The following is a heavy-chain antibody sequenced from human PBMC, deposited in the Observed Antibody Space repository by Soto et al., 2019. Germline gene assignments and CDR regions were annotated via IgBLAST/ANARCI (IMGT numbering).Heavy chain of an antibody. Sequence: GSLRLSCAASGFTLDNGMTWVRQAPGKGLEWVSYISSSGSTIYYADSVKGRFTISRDNAKNSLYLQMNSLRAEDTAVYYCARDKRIVATIGMGYYYYGMDVWGQGTTVTVS. D-gene: IGHD5-12*01. CDR1: GFTLDNG. V-gene: IGHV3-48*04. J-gene: IGHJ6*02. CDR3: ARDKRIVATIGMGYYYYGMDV. CDR2: ISSSGSTI.